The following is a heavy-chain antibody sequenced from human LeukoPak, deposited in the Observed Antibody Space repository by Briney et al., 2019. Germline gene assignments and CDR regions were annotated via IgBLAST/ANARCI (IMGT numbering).Heavy chain of an antibody. J-gene: IGHJ4*02. D-gene: IGHD3-10*01. CDR3: ARDWGYYGSGIDY. Sequence: SETLSLTCAVDGGSFSGYYWSWIRQPPGKGLEWIGEINHSGSTNYNPSLKSRVTISVDTSKNQFSLKLSSVTAADTAVYYCARDWGYYGSGIDYWGQGTLVTVSS. CDR2: INHSGST. CDR1: GGSFSGYY. V-gene: IGHV4-34*01.